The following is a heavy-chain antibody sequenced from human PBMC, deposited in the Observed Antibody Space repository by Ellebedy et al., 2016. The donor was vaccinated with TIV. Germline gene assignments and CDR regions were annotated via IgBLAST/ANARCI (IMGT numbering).Heavy chain of an antibody. CDR1: GFTVSNNY. Sequence: GESLKISCAASGFTVSNNYMSWLRQAPGKGLEWVSIIYSDGTTHYTDSVKGRFTISRDNAKNSLHLQMNGLRAEDTAVYYCARHTDYALDYWGQGALVTVSS. J-gene: IGHJ4*02. V-gene: IGHV3-66*04. CDR3: ARHTDYALDY. CDR2: IYSDGTT. D-gene: IGHD4-17*01.